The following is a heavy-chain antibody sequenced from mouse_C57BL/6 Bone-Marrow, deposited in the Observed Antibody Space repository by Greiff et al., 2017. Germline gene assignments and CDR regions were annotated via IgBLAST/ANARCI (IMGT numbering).Heavy chain of an antibody. Sequence: EVKLQESGGGLVKPGGSLKLSCAASGFTFSDYGMHWVRQAPEKGLEWVAYISSGSSTIYYADTVKGRFTISRDNAKNTLFLQMTSLRSEDTAMYYCARLRDYEGAMDYWGQGTSVTVSS. CDR1: GFTFSDYG. V-gene: IGHV5-17*01. CDR3: ARLRDYEGAMDY. D-gene: IGHD2-4*01. J-gene: IGHJ4*01. CDR2: ISSGSSTI.